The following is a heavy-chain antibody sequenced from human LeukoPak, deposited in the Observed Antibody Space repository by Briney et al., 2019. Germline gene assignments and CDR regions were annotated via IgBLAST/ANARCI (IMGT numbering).Heavy chain of an antibody. J-gene: IGHJ3*02. CDR1: GYTFISYY. D-gene: IGHD3-10*01. Sequence: ASLKVSSKASGYTFISYYMHWVRQAPGQGLEWIGIISPSTGNTNYAQKFQGRVTMNKASSTSTVYMELSNLRSEDTAVYYCARAKSGSGSYNAFDIWGQGTMGTVSS. CDR2: ISPSTGNT. CDR3: ARAKSGSGSYNAFDI. V-gene: IGHV1-46*01.